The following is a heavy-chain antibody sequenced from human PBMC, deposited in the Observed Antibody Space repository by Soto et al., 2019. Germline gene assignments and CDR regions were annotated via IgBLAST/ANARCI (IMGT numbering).Heavy chain of an antibody. CDR3: ARHGPILNLIGPRPYSAMDV. J-gene: IGHJ6*01. D-gene: IGHD6-6*01. V-gene: IGHV5-51*01. CDR1: GYSFTNYW. CDR2: IYPGDSET. Sequence: PGESLTISCKASGYSFTNYWIVWVRHMPEKGLESMGVIYPGDSETRYSPSFQCQVTISADKSISTAYFQLNSLRASDTAMYYCARHGPILNLIGPRPYSAMDVWGQGTTVTVSS.